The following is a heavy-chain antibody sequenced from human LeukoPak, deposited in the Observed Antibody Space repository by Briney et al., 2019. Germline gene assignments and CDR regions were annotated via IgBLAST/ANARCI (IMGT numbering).Heavy chain of an antibody. CDR1: GGSISSGSNC. Sequence: PSQTLSLTCTVSGGSISSGSNCWSWIRQPAGKGLEWIGRIYTSGSTNYNPSLQSPVSISVDTSKNQFPLKLSSVTAADTAVYYCASSIAARDDAFDIWGQGTMVTVSS. J-gene: IGHJ3*02. V-gene: IGHV4-61*02. D-gene: IGHD6-6*01. CDR3: ASSIAARDDAFDI. CDR2: IYTSGST.